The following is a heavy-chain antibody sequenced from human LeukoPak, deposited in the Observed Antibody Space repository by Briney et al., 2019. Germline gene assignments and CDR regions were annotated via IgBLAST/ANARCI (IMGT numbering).Heavy chain of an antibody. CDR2: INHSGST. D-gene: IGHD3-3*01. V-gene: IGHV4-34*01. Sequence: PSETLSLTCAVYGGSFSGYYWSWIRQPPGKGLEWIGEINHSGSTNYNPSLKSRVTISVDTSKNQFSLKLSSVTAADTAVYYCAREGRTYYDFWSGYYTGLDYWGQRTLVTVSS. J-gene: IGHJ4*02. CDR1: GGSFSGYY. CDR3: AREGRTYYDFWSGYYTGLDY.